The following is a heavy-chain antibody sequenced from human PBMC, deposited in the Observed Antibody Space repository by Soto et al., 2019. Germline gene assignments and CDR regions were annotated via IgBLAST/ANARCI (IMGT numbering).Heavy chain of an antibody. CDR3: ARDGGGSYGAFDI. J-gene: IGHJ3*02. CDR1: GGTFSSYA. Sequence: WASVKVSCKASGGTFSSYAISWVRQAPGQGLEWMGGIIPIFGTANYAQKFQGRVTITADKSTSTAYMELSSLRSEDTAVYYCARDGGGSYGAFDIWGQGKMVTVSS. V-gene: IGHV1-69*06. D-gene: IGHD1-26*01. CDR2: IIPIFGTA.